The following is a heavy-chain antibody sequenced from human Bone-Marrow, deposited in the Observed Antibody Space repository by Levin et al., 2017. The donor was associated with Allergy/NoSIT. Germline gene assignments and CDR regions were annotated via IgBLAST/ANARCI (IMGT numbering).Heavy chain of an antibody. CDR1: GYSFTSYW. J-gene: IGHJ6*02. V-gene: IGHV5-51*01. D-gene: IGHD5-12*01. CDR3: ARGYSGYDSAYYYYYAMDV. Sequence: GESLKISCKGSGYSFTSYWIGWVRQMPGKGLEWMGIIYPDDSNTRYSPSFQGQVTISADKSLSTAYLQWSSLKASDTAMYSCARGYSGYDSAYYYYYAMDVWGQGTTVTVSS. CDR2: IYPDDSNT.